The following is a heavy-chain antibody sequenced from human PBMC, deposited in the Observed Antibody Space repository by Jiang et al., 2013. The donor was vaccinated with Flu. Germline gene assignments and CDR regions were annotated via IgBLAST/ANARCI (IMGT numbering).Heavy chain of an antibody. J-gene: IGHJ4*02. V-gene: IGHV6-1*01. CDR2: TYFRSKWYD. CDR1: GDSVSSNSAA. D-gene: IGHD1-26*01. CDR3: ARGLYSGNYYYHDY. Sequence: SQTLSLTCAISGDSVSSNSAAWTWIRQSPSRGLEWLGRTYFRSKWYDDYAPSVASRLTIILDTSKNQFSLQMSSVTPEDTAVYYCARGLYSGNYYYHDYWGQGTL.